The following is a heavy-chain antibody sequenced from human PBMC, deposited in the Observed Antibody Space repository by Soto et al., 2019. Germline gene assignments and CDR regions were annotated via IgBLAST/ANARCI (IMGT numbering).Heavy chain of an antibody. J-gene: IGHJ4*02. V-gene: IGHV3-73*02. Sequence: EVQLVESGGGLVQPGGSLTLSCAASGFTFSGSAMHWVRQASGKGLEWVGRIRNKANNYATAYGASGKGRFTISRDESKNMAYLQMNSLKTEDTAVYYCTASVYDTFLDYWAQGSLVTVSS. CDR1: GFTFSGSA. CDR3: TASVYDTFLDY. D-gene: IGHD5-12*01. CDR2: IRNKANNYAT.